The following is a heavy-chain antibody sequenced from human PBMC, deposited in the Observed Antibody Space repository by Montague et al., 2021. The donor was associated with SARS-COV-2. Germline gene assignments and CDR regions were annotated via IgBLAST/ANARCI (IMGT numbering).Heavy chain of an antibody. D-gene: IGHD5-24*01. CDR3: ARVSVEMATMGVYYYYGMDV. CDR1: GGSISSGSYY. V-gene: IGHV4-61*02. J-gene: IGHJ6*02. CDR2: IYTSGST. Sequence: TLSLTCTVSGGSISSGSYYWSWIRQSAGKGLEWIGRIYTSGSTNYNPSLKSRVTISVDTSKNQFSLKLSSVTAADTAVYYCARVSVEMATMGVYYYYGMDVWGQGTTVTVSS.